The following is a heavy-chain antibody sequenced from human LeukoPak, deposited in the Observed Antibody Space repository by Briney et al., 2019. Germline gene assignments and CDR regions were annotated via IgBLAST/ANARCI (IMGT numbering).Heavy chain of an antibody. Sequence: PSGTLSLTCAVSGGSISSGGYYWSWIRQHPGKGLEWIGYIYYSGSTYYNPSLKSRVTISVDTSKNQFSLKLSSVTAADTAVYYCARESSGWSIVGATQTNNWFDPWGQGTLVTVSS. D-gene: IGHD1-26*01. CDR1: GGSISSGGYY. V-gene: IGHV4-31*11. CDR3: ARESSGWSIVGATQTNNWFDP. J-gene: IGHJ5*02. CDR2: IYYSGST.